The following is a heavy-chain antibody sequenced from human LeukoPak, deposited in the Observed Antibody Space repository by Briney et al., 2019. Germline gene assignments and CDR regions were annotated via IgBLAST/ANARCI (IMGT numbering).Heavy chain of an antibody. CDR1: GGSISSYY. CDR2: IYYSGST. Sequence: SETLSLTCTVSGGSISSYYWSWIRQPPGKGLEWIGYIYYSGSTNYNPSLKSRVTISVDTSKNQFSLKLSSVTAADTAVYYCARXGEXCXXGXXXXXFDPXXXGXLVTVS. D-gene: IGHD2-15*01. CDR3: ARXGEXCXXGXXXXXFDP. J-gene: IGHJ5*02. V-gene: IGHV4-59*08.